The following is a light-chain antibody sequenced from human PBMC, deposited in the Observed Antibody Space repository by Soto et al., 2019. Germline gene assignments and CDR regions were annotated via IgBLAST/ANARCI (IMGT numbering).Light chain of an antibody. CDR3: ATWDDSLNGVV. CDR2: SND. V-gene: IGLV1-44*01. CDR1: SSNIGTNT. Sequence: QSVLTQPPSASGTPGQRVSISCSGGSSNIGTNTVNWYQHLPGTAPELLIFSNDERPSGVPDRFSGSKSGTSASLAISGLQSDDEADYYCATWDDSLNGVVFGGGTKVTVL. J-gene: IGLJ2*01.